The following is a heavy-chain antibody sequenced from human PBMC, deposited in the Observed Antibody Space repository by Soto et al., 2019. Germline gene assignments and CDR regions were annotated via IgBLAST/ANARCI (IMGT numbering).Heavy chain of an antibody. D-gene: IGHD6-19*01. Sequence: VQLVQSGAEVKESGASVKVSCKASGYTFIKYGVSWVRRAPGQGPEWMVWISGSNGDTKYAQNLPNRVSLTTDTSTNTAYMELSSLRPDDTAIYFCGRGGLAVSGNYDYWGQGTLFTVSS. CDR1: GYTFIKYG. J-gene: IGHJ4*02. CDR3: GRGGLAVSGNYDY. V-gene: IGHV1-18*01. CDR2: ISGSNGDT.